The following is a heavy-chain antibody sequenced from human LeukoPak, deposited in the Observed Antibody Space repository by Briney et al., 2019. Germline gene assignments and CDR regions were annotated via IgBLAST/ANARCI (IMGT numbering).Heavy chain of an antibody. J-gene: IGHJ6*02. CDR1: GFTFSSYW. CDR2: ISYDGSNK. Sequence: AGGSLRLSCAASGFTFSSYWMHWVRQAPGKGLEWVAVISYDGSNKYYADSVRGRFTISRDNAKNTLYLQMNTLRVEDTAVYYCTRDLMDYDVSTGLHHYYMDVWGQGTTVTVSS. V-gene: IGHV3-30-3*01. CDR3: TRDLMDYDVSTGLHHYYMDV. D-gene: IGHD3-9*01.